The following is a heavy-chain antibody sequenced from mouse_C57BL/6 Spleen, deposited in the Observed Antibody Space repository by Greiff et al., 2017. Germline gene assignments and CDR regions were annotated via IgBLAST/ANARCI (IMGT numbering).Heavy chain of an antibody. D-gene: IGHD1-1*01. CDR3: ARGITTVVATGGFDY. J-gene: IGHJ2*01. CDR2: IYPGDGDT. CDR1: GYAFSSSW. V-gene: IGHV1-82*01. Sequence: VQLQQSGPELVKPGASVKISCKASGYAFSSSWMNWVKQRPGKGLEWIGRIYPGDGDTNYNGKFKGKATLTADKSSSTAYMQLSSLTSEDSAVYFCARGITTVVATGGFDYWGQGTTLTVSS.